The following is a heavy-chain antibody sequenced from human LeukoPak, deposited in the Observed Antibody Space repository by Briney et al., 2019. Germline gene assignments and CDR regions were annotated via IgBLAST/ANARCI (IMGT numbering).Heavy chain of an antibody. J-gene: IGHJ4*02. CDR1: VYIFTDFY. V-gene: IGHV1-2*02. Sequence: ASVTVSCRTSVYIFTDFYIHWVRQAPGQGLEWMGWINPNSGDTTYGQKFQGRVTMTRDTSISMAYMELTRLRSDDTAVYYCARDGQRRTPAAAGNGEVGHWGQGTLVTVSS. CDR3: ARDGQRRTPAAAGNGEVGH. D-gene: IGHD6-13*01. CDR2: INPNSGDT.